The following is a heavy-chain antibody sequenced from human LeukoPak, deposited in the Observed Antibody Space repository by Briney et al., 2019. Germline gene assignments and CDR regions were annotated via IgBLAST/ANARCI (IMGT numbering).Heavy chain of an antibody. CDR3: AKDRAAAGHDAFDI. D-gene: IGHD6-13*01. V-gene: IGHV3-11*01. CDR2: ISSSGSTI. Sequence: GGSLRLSCAASGFTFSDYYMSWIRQAPGKGLEWVSYISSSGSTIYYADSVKGRFTISRDNAKNSLYLQMNSLRAEDMALYYCAKDRAAAGHDAFDIWGQGTMVTVSS. J-gene: IGHJ3*02. CDR1: GFTFSDYY.